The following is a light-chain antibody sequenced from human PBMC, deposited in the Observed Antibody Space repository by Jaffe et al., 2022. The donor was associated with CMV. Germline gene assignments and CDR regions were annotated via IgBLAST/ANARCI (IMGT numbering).Light chain of an antibody. V-gene: IGKV1-5*03. J-gene: IGKJ1*01. CDR1: HSISNW. Sequence: DIQMTQSPSTLSASVGDRVTITCRASHSISNWLAWYQQKPGKAPKILIFKTSSLESGVPSRFSGSGSGTEFSLTISSLQPDDSATYYCQQYNTYPWTFGQGTKVEV. CDR3: QQYNTYPWT. CDR2: KTS.